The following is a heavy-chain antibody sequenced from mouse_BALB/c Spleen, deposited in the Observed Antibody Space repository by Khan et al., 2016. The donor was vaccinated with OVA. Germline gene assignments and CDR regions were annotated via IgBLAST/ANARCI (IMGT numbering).Heavy chain of an antibody. V-gene: IGHV2-6-4*01. CDR1: GFSLSRYN. D-gene: IGHD2-14*01. CDR2: IWGGGST. CDR3: ARAYYRYDVYYAMDY. Sequence: VQLQESGPGLVAPSQSLSITCTVSGFSLSRYNIHWVRQPPGKGLEWLGMIWGGGSTDYNSDLKSRLSISKDNSKGQVFLKMHSLQTDDTAMYYCARAYYRYDVYYAMDYWGQGTSVTVSS. J-gene: IGHJ4*01.